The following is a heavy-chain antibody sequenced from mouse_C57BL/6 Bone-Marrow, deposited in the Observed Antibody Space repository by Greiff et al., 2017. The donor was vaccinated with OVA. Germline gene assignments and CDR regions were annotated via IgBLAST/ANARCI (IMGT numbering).Heavy chain of an antibody. V-gene: IGHV14-3*01. CDR1: GFNIKNTY. D-gene: IGHD2-1*01. CDR2: IDPANGNT. J-gene: IGHJ2*01. Sequence: EVQLQPSVAELVRPGASVQLSCPASGFNIKNTYLNWVKPRPEQGLEWIGRIDPANGNTKYAPKFKGKATITADTSSNTAYLQLSSRTSEYTAIYYCATLIYYGNYVYYWGQGTTLSVSS. CDR3: ATLIYYGNYVYY.